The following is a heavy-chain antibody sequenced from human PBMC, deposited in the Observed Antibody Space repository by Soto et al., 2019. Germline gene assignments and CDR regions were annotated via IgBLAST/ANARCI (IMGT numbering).Heavy chain of an antibody. V-gene: IGHV3-9*01. CDR3: AKVPGSGYSPHMYYFDY. CDR1: GFTFDDYA. D-gene: IGHD3-22*01. CDR2: ISWNSGSI. J-gene: IGHJ4*02. Sequence: PGGSLRLSCAASGFTFDDYAMHWVRQAPGKGLEWVSGISWNSGSIDYADSVKGRFTISRDNAKNSLYLQMNSLRAEDTASYYCAKVPGSGYSPHMYYFDYWGQGSLVTVSS.